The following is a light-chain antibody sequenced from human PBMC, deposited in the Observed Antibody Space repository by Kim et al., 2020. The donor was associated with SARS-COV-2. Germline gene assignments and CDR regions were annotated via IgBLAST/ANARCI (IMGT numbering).Light chain of an antibody. J-gene: IGKJ4*01. Sequence: SLSPGETAPLSGRSSQIINIYLAWYQQKPGQPPRLLIYDASNRATGIPARFSGSGSGTDFTLTISSLEPEDFAVYYCQQRADWPTFGGGTKVDIK. V-gene: IGKV3-11*01. CDR3: QQRADWPT. CDR2: DAS. CDR1: QIINIY.